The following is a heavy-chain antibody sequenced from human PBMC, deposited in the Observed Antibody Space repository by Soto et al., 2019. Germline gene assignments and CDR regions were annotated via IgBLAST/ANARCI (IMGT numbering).Heavy chain of an antibody. D-gene: IGHD6-13*01. CDR3: ARDNGIAGSFDP. CDR2: ISISSRTI. Sequence: EMLLVESGGGLVQPGGSLRLSCAASGFTFRSYSMNWVRQPPGKGLEWVSYISISSRTIYYADSVKGRFTISRDDAKNSLYLQMNSLRDEDTSVYYCARDNGIAGSFDPWGQGTLVTVSS. V-gene: IGHV3-48*02. J-gene: IGHJ5*02. CDR1: GFTFRSYS.